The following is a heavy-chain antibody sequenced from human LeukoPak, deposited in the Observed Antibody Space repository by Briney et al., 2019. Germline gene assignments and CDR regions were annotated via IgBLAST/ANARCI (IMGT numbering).Heavy chain of an antibody. J-gene: IGHJ4*02. CDR1: GFTVITND. D-gene: IGHD3-10*01. V-gene: IGHV3-53*01. CDR3: ARGGALWFGELLGYFDY. Sequence: QPGGSLRLSCAASGFTVITNDMTWVRQAPGKGLEWVSVLYSDGNTKYADSVQGRFTISRDNSKNTLYLQMNSLRAEDTAVYYCARGGALWFGELLGYFDYWGQGTLVTVSS. CDR2: LYSDGNT.